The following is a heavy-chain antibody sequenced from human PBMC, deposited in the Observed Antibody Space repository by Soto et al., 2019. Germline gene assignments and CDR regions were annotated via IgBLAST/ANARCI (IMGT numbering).Heavy chain of an antibody. CDR3: VAAAQSLADPFDY. D-gene: IGHD6-19*01. V-gene: IGHV3-30-3*01. CDR2: ISYEGTNK. J-gene: IGHJ4*02. Sequence: GGSLRLSCSASGFTFSRYVMHWVRQAPGKGLDWVTLISYEGTNKKYAESVKGRFTISRDNSKNTVSLQMNTLRAEDTAVYHCVAAAQSLADPFDYWGQGTLVTVSS. CDR1: GFTFSRYV.